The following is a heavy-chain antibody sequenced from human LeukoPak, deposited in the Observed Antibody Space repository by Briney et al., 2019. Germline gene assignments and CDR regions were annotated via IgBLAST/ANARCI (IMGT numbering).Heavy chain of an antibody. J-gene: IGHJ4*02. V-gene: IGHV3-48*02. CDR1: GFTFSGYG. D-gene: IGHD6-19*01. CDR3: AGGNEKWLDHFDY. CDR2: ISTTSSTI. Sequence: PGGSLRLSCAASGFTFSGYGLNCVRQAPGKGLEWVSYISTTSSTIYYADSVKGRFNMSRDNAKNSLYLQMDRLREEETAVYYCAGGNEKWLDHFDYWGQGSLVTVSS.